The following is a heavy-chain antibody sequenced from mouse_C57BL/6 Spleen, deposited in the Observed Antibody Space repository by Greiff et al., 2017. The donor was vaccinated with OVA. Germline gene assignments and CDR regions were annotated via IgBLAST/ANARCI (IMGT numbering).Heavy chain of an antibody. CDR1: GYTFTSYW. Sequence: QVQLQQPGAELVKPGASVTLSCKASGYTFTSYWMHWVKQRPGRGLEWIGRIDPNSGRTKYNEKFKSKGTLTVDKTSSTAYMLLSSRTSEDSAVYYCARGGHDGYYLHAMDYWGQGTSVTVSS. J-gene: IGHJ4*01. CDR2: IDPNSGRT. D-gene: IGHD2-3*01. CDR3: ARGGHDGYYLHAMDY. V-gene: IGHV1-72*01.